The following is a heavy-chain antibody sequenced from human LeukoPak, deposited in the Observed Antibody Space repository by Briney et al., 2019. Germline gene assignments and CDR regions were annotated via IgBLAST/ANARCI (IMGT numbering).Heavy chain of an antibody. CDR3: ARALYDIEVEYYFDY. CDR1: GFTFYNAW. Sequence: GGSLRLSCAASGFTFYNAWMSWVRQAPGKGLEWVSSISSSSSYIYYADSVKGRFTISRDNAKNSLYLQMNSLRAEDTAVYYCARALYDIEVEYYFDYWGQGTLVTVSS. CDR2: ISSSSSYI. D-gene: IGHD3-9*01. V-gene: IGHV3-21*01. J-gene: IGHJ4*02.